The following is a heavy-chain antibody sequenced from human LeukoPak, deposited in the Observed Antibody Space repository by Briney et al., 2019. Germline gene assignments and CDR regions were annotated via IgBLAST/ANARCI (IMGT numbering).Heavy chain of an antibody. J-gene: IGHJ4*02. Sequence: GESLRLSCAASGFTFSSYAMSWVRQAPGKGLEWVSTINGSGDRKYYTDSVKGRFTISRDNSKNTLYLQMNSLRAEDTAVYYCARRAGDYSHPYDYWGQGTLVTVSS. CDR1: GFTFSSYA. CDR3: ARRAGDYSHPYDY. D-gene: IGHD3-22*01. CDR2: INGSGDRK. V-gene: IGHV3-23*01.